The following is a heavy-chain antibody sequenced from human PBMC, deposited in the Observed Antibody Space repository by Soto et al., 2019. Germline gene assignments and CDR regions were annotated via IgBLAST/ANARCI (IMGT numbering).Heavy chain of an antibody. CDR3: ARTDREFYGLDV. V-gene: IGHV3-13*05. CDR2: ISADGDP. J-gene: IGHJ6*02. CDR1: GFTFRNYD. Sequence: EVQLVESGGGLVQPGGSLRLSCAASGFTFRNYDMHWVRQGPGKGLEWVSGISADGDPEYADSAVGGFTISRENAQNSFFLKMNRLRDGDTAFYYCARTDREFYGLDVWGQGTTVIVSS.